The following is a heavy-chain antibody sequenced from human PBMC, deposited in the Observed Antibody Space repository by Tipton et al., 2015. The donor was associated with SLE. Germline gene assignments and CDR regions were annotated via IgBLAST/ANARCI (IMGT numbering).Heavy chain of an antibody. CDR2: IRSNTYGGTT. V-gene: IGHV3-49*04. CDR3: TGDAEAYGDFLY. D-gene: IGHD4-17*01. CDR1: GFTFGDYA. J-gene: IGHJ4*02. Sequence: SLRLSCAGSGFTFGDYALNWVRQAPGRGLEWVGFIRSNTYGGTTEIAASLVDRFTITRSDSKEIAYLQMNSRRTEDAAIYYCTGDAEAYGDFLYWGQGTLVAVSS.